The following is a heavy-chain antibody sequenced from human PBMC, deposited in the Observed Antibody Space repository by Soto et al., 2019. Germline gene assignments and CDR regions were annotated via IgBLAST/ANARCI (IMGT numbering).Heavy chain of an antibody. CDR2: ITATGGTT. D-gene: IGHD1-7*01. CDR1: GFTVSSYS. Sequence: XESLSLSCAASGFTVSSYSMSWVRQAPGKGLEWVSHITATGGTTYYADSVKGRFTISRDTSRNTLYLQMNSLRAEDTALYFCAKCMQVNWNYDAFHIWGQGTMVTVSS. J-gene: IGHJ3*02. CDR3: AKCMQVNWNYDAFHI. V-gene: IGHV3-23*01.